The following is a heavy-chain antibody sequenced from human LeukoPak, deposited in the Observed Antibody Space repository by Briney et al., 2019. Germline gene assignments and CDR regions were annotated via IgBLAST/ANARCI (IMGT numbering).Heavy chain of an antibody. V-gene: IGHV3-43*01. CDR1: GFTFDDYT. D-gene: IGHD6-19*01. Sequence: GGSLRLSCAASGFTFDDYTIHWVRQAPGKGLEWVSLISWDGGTTYYADSVKGRFTISRDNAKNSLYLQMNSLRAEDTAFYYCATNPPGIAVAGNGNFDYWGQGTLVTVSS. CDR2: ISWDGGTT. J-gene: IGHJ4*02. CDR3: ATNPPGIAVAGNGNFDY.